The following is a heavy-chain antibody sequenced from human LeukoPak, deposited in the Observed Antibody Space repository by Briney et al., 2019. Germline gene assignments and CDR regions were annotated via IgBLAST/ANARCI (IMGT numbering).Heavy chain of an antibody. CDR1: GFTFSSYS. J-gene: IGHJ6*04. CDR2: ISSSGSTI. CDR3: AKLGITMIGGV. D-gene: IGHD3-10*02. Sequence: GGSLRLSCAASGFTFSSYSMNWVRQAPGKGLEWVSSISSSGSTIYYADSVKGRFTISRDNAKNSLYLQMNSLRAEDTAVYYCAKLGITMIGGVWGKGTTVTISS. V-gene: IGHV3-48*04.